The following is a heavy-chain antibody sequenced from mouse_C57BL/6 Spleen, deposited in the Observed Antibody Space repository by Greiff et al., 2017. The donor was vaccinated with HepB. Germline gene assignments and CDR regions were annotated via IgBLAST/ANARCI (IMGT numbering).Heavy chain of an antibody. J-gene: IGHJ4*01. V-gene: IGHV5-17*01. Sequence: EVKLMESGGGLVKPGGSLKLSCAASGFTFSDYGMHWVRQAPEKGLEWVAYISSGSSTIYYADTVKGRFTISRDNAKNTLFLQMTSLRSEDTAMYYCARPGDYDGYYAMDYWGQGTSVTVSS. CDR2: ISSGSSTI. CDR1: GFTFSDYG. CDR3: ARPGDYDGYYAMDY. D-gene: IGHD2-4*01.